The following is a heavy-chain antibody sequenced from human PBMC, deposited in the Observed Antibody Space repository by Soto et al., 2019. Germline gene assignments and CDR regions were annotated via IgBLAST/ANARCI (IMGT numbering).Heavy chain of an antibody. J-gene: IGHJ6*02. CDR1: GFTFDDYT. CDR3: AKDISDGGRYYYYGMDV. D-gene: IGHD2-15*01. CDR2: ISWDGGST. V-gene: IGHV3-43*01. Sequence: GGSLRLSCAASGFTFDDYTMHWVRQAPGKGLEWVSLISWDGGSTYYADSVKGRFTISRDNSKNSLYLQMNSLRTEDTALYYCAKDISDGGRYYYYGMDVWGQGTTVTVSS.